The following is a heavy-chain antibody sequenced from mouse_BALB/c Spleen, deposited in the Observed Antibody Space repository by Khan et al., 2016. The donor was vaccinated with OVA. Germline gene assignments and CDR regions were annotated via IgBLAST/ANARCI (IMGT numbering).Heavy chain of an antibody. CDR2: IIYSGGT. D-gene: IGHD1-1*01. J-gene: IGHJ2*01. Sequence: EVQLQESGPGLVKPSQSLSLTCTVTGYSITSDYAWNWIRQFPGNKLEWMGYIIYSGGTSYNPSLKSRISITRDTSTNQFFLQLNSVTIEDTATYDGARDYYGSSCFDYWGQGTIVTVSA. CDR1: GYSITSDYA. CDR3: ARDYYGSSCFDY. V-gene: IGHV3-2*02.